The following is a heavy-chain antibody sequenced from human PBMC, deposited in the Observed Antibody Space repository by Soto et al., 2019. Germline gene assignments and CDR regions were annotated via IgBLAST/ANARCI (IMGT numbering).Heavy chain of an antibody. CDR3: ANEYCSGGSCTAFDI. V-gene: IGHV3-30*18. D-gene: IGHD2-15*01. J-gene: IGHJ3*02. Sequence: QVQLVESGGGVDQPGRSLRLSCAASGFTFSSYGMHWVRQAPGKGLEWVAVISYDGSNKYYADSVKGRFTISRDNSKNTLYLQMNSLRAEDTAVYYCANEYCSGGSCTAFDIWGQGTMVTVSS. CDR1: GFTFSSYG. CDR2: ISYDGSNK.